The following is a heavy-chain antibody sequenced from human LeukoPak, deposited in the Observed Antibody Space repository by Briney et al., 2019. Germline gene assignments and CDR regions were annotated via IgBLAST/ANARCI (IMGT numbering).Heavy chain of an antibody. Sequence: GGSLRLSCAASGYTFSSYSMNWVRQAPGKGLEWVSSISSGSKYVYNADSVKGRFTISRDNAKNSLYLQMNSLRVEDTAFYYCARALSYSYGSMDFWGQGTLVIVSS. V-gene: IGHV3-21*01. CDR1: GYTFSSYS. CDR3: ARALSYSYGSMDF. CDR2: ISSGSKYV. D-gene: IGHD5-18*01. J-gene: IGHJ4*02.